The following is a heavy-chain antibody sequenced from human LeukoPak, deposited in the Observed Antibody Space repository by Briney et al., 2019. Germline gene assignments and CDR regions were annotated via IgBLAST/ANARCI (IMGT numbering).Heavy chain of an antibody. J-gene: IGHJ4*02. V-gene: IGHV1-2*02. D-gene: IGHD3-9*01. CDR3: ARSPHILTGENFDY. CDR1: GYAFTAYY. Sequence: ASVKVSCKASGYAFTAYYMDWVRQAPGQGLEWMGWINPNSGGTNYAQKFQGRVTMTRDTSISTAYMELSRLRSDDTAVYYCARSPHILTGENFDYWGQGTLLTVSS. CDR2: INPNSGGT.